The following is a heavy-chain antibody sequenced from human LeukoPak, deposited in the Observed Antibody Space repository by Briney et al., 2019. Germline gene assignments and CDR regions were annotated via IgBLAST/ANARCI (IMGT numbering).Heavy chain of an antibody. Sequence: PGGSLRLSCAASGFTFSSYWLSWVRQAPGKGLEWVANINQDGSEINYVDSLKGRFTISRDNAKNSLYLQMNSLRAEDTAVYYCARLDTDMVISDYWGQGTLVTVSS. CDR2: INQDGSEI. J-gene: IGHJ4*02. D-gene: IGHD5-18*01. CDR1: GFTFSSYW. CDR3: ARLDTDMVISDY. V-gene: IGHV3-7*01.